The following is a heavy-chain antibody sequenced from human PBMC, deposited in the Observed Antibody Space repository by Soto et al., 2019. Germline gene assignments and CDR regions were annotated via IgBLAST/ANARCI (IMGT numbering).Heavy chain of an antibody. Sequence: SQTLSLTGASSGDSVSSYSGAWNWIRQSPSRGLEWLGRTYYRSKWYNDYAVSVKSRITITPDTSKNHFSLQLSSVTPEDTAVYYCARYTTWFGTWGQATLVTVSS. J-gene: IGHJ5*02. V-gene: IGHV6-1*01. CDR3: ARYTTWFGT. CDR1: GDSVSSYSGA. D-gene: IGHD1-26*01. CDR2: TYYRSKWYN.